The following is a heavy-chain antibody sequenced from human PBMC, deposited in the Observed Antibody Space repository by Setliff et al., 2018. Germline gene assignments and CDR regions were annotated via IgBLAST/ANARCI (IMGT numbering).Heavy chain of an antibody. CDR2: IYYSGST. CDR1: GGSMSSSGYY. CDR3: ARDPVKQLVNWFDP. J-gene: IGHJ5*02. Sequence: NPSETLSLTCTVFGGSMSSSGYYWAWIRQSPGKGLEWIGSIYYSGSTYYNPSLKRRATISLDTSKNQFSLKLNSVTAADTAVYYCARDPVKQLVNWFDPWGQGTLVTVSS. V-gene: IGHV4-39*07. D-gene: IGHD3-10*01.